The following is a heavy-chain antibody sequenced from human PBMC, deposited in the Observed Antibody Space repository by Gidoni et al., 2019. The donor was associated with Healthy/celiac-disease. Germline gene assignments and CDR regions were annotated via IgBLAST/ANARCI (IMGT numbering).Heavy chain of an antibody. CDR3: AHQSAHRQWLTLDY. V-gene: IGHV2-5*02. CDR1: GFSLSTSGVG. J-gene: IGHJ4*02. CDR2: IYWDDDK. D-gene: IGHD6-19*01. Sequence: QITLKESGPTLVKPTQTLTLTCTFSGFSLSTSGVGVGWIRQPPGTALEWLALIYWDDDKRYSPSLKSRLTITKDTSKNQVVLTMTNMDPVDTATYYCAHQSAHRQWLTLDYWGQGTLVTVSS.